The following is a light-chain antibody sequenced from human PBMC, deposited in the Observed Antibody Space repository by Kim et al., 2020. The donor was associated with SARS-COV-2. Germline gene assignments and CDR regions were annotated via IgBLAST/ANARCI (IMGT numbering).Light chain of an antibody. CDR3: QAWDSSSVV. Sequence: VSPGQTASITCSGDKLGDKYACWYQQKPGPSPVLVIYQDSKRPSGIPGRFSGSNSGNTATLTISGTQAMDEADYYCQAWDSSSVVFGGGTQLTVL. CDR2: QDS. J-gene: IGLJ2*01. V-gene: IGLV3-1*01. CDR1: KLGDKY.